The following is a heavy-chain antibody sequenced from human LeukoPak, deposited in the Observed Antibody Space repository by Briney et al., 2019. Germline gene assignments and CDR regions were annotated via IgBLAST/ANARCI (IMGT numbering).Heavy chain of an antibody. CDR2: ISSSSSVI. D-gene: IGHD6-13*01. Sequence: GGFLRLSCAASGFPFSNHAMNWIRQAPGKGLEWLSYISSSSSVIYYAESVKGRFTISRDNAKNSLYLQMSSLRAEDTAVYYCARDSRQQLPHWGQGTLVTVSS. J-gene: IGHJ4*02. V-gene: IGHV3-48*01. CDR1: GFPFSNHA. CDR3: ARDSRQQLPH.